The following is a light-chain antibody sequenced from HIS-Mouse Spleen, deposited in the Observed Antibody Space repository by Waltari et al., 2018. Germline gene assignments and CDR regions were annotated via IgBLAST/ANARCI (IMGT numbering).Light chain of an antibody. V-gene: IGLV2-11*01. CDR2: DVS. CDR1: SSDVGGYNY. Sequence: QSALTQPRSVSGSPGQSVTISCTGTSSDVGGYNYVSWYSQHPGKAPKLMIYDVSKRPSGAPERLSGSKDGNTASLTISGLQAEDEADYYCCSYAGSYTLVFGGGTKLTVL. J-gene: IGLJ2*01. CDR3: CSYAGSYTLV.